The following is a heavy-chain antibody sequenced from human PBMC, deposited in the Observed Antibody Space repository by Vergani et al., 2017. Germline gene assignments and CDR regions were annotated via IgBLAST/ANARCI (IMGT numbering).Heavy chain of an antibody. CDR1: GFTFSSYD. Sequence: EVQLLESGGGLVQPGGSLRLSCAASGFTFSSYDMSWVRQAPGKGLEWVSAISGSGGSTYYADSVKGRFTISKNNSKNTLYLQMNSLKAEDTAGYYCAKGSFDYWGQGTLVTVSS. J-gene: IGHJ4*02. CDR2: ISGSGGST. V-gene: IGHV3-23*01. CDR3: AKGSFDY.